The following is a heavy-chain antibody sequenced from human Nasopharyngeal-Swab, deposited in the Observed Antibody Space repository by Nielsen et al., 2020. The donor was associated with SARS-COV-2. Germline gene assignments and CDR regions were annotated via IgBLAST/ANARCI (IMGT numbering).Heavy chain of an antibody. CDR1: EFTFSSYS. CDR2: ISSSSSYI. CDR3: ARYNWNDVFSY. D-gene: IGHD1-20*01. J-gene: IGHJ4*02. V-gene: IGHV3-21*01. Sequence: GSLKISGAASEFTFSSYSMNWVRQAPGKGLEWVSSISSSSSYIYYADSVKGRFTISRDNAKNSLYLQMNSLRAEDTAVYYCARYNWNDVFSYWGQGTLVTVSS.